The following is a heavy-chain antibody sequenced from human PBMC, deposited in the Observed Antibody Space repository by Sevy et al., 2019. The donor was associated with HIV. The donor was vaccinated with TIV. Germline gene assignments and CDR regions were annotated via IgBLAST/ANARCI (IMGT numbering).Heavy chain of an antibody. Sequence: ASVKVSCKPSGYTFTSFGCTWVRQAPGQGLEWVGSINTYNSNTYYAQRLQGRLSMTTDTSTSTAYMELRSLRSDDTAVYFCGRWDMATSSDAFDFWGQGTMVTVSS. J-gene: IGHJ3*01. CDR1: GYTFTSFG. V-gene: IGHV1-18*01. CDR2: INTYNSNT. D-gene: IGHD5-12*01. CDR3: GRWDMATSSDAFDF.